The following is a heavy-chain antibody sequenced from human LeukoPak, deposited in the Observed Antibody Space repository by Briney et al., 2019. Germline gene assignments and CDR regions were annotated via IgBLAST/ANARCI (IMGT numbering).Heavy chain of an antibody. CDR2: IWYDGSDT. CDR1: GFTFGNYG. Sequence: GGSLRLSCAASGFTFGNYGMHWVRQVPGKGLEWVAVIWYDGSDTHYADAVKGRVTISRDNSKSTLYLQMNSLRAEDTAVYYCARGDKTWYFDLWGRGTLVTVSS. V-gene: IGHV3-33*08. CDR3: ARGDKTWYFDL. J-gene: IGHJ2*01. D-gene: IGHD2-21*01.